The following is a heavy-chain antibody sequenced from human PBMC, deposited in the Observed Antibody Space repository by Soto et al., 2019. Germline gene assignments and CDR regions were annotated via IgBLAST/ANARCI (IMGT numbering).Heavy chain of an antibody. CDR1: GFTFSRYS. Sequence: EVQLVESGGGLVKPGGSLRLSCAASGFTFSRYSMNWFRQAPGKGLGWVSSISSSSSYIYYADSVKGRFTISRDKAKNSQYLQMNSLRDEDTAVYYCARDWVHGDYRDDFDICGQGQMVTVSS. D-gene: IGHD4-17*01. CDR2: ISSSSSYI. CDR3: ARDWVHGDYRDDFDI. V-gene: IGHV3-21*01. J-gene: IGHJ3*02.